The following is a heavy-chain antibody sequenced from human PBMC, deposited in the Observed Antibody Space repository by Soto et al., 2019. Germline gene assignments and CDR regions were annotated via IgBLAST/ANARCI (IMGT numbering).Heavy chain of an antibody. Sequence: TLSLTCAVSGYSITTVYYWGWVRRPPGKGLEWIGSVYHSGRTSYNPSLESRVTISVDTSKNQFSLRLSSVTAADTAVYYCARGVNYYDSSGFYPRDYWGQGILVTVSS. V-gene: IGHV4-38-2*01. CDR1: GYSITTVYY. J-gene: IGHJ4*02. D-gene: IGHD3-22*01. CDR3: ARGVNYYDSSGFYPRDY. CDR2: VYHSGRT.